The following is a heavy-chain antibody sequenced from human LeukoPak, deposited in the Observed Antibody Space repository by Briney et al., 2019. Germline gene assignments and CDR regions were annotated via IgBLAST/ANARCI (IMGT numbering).Heavy chain of an antibody. CDR3: AADKTTGGWYELDY. J-gene: IGHJ4*02. D-gene: IGHD6-19*01. Sequence: GGSLRLSCAASGFSVRTFYMTWVRQAPGKGLESVSVISDSGRSYYADSVKGRFTISRDDSKNTFFLRMNNLKVEDTALYYCAADKTTGGWYELDYWGQGTLVTVSS. V-gene: IGHV3-53*01. CDR1: GFSVRTFY. CDR2: ISDSGRS.